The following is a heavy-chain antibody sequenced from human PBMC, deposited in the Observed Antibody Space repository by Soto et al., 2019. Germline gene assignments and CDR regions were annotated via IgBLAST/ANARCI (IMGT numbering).Heavy chain of an antibody. CDR1: CGSISSGGYY. V-gene: IGHV4-31*03. CDR2: IYYSGST. CDR3: ARGVPEQLVRLGWFDP. Sequence: SETLSLTCTVSCGSISSGGYYWSWIRQHPGKGLEWIGYIYYSGSTYYNPSLKSRVTISVDTSKNQFSLKLSSVTAADTAVYYCARGVPEQLVRLGWFDPWGQGTLVTVSS. D-gene: IGHD6-13*01. J-gene: IGHJ5*02.